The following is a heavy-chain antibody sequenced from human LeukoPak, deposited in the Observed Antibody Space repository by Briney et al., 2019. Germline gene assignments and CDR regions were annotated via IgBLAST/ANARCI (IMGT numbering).Heavy chain of an antibody. J-gene: IGHJ6*03. V-gene: IGHV1-8*01. CDR2: MNPNSGNT. CDR1: GYTVTSYD. Sequence: ASVKVSCKASGYTVTSYDINWVRQATGQRLEWMGWMNPNSGNTGYAQKFQGRVTMTRNTSISTAYMELSSLRSEDTAVYYCARDYYDFWSGYYYYYYYMDVWGKGTTLTVSS. CDR3: ARDYYDFWSGYYYYYYYMDV. D-gene: IGHD3-3*01.